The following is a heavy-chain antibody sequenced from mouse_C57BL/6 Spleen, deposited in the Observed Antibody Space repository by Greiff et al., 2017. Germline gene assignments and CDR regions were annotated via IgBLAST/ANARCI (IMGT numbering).Heavy chain of an antibody. D-gene: IGHD1-1*01. J-gene: IGHJ4*01. CDR3: ARDYCSSYVAMDY. Sequence: QVQLQQSGAELARPGASVKMSCKASGYTFTSYAMHWVKQWPGQGLEGIGYINPRSGYTKYNQKFKDKATLTADKSSSAAYMQLSSLTSEDSAVYYCARDYCSSYVAMDYWGQGTSVTVSS. CDR2: INPRSGYT. V-gene: IGHV1-4*01. CDR1: GYTFTSYA.